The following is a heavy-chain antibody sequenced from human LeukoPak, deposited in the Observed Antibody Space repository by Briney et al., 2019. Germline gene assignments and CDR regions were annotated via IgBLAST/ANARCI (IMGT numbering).Heavy chain of an antibody. J-gene: IGHJ6*04. CDR3: AELGITMIGGV. D-gene: IGHD3-10*02. Sequence: GGSLRLSCTASGFTFGHYAMSWVRQAPGKGLEWVSVIYSGGSTYYADSVKGRFTISRDNAKNSLYLQMNSLRAEDTAVYYCAELGITMIGGVWGKGTTVTISS. CDR1: GFTFGHYA. CDR2: IYSGGST. V-gene: IGHV3-23*03.